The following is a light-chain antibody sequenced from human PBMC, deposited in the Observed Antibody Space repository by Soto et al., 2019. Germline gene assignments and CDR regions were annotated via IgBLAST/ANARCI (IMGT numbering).Light chain of an antibody. CDR1: QNIPRVR. V-gene: IGKV3-20*01. CDR3: QQYGSSPCT. Sequence: EIVLTQSPGTLSLSPGDRATLSCRSSQNIPRVRLAWYHQKPGQAPRLLIFEVSRWVTGVPVRFSGSESGTDFTLTISCLEPEDFAVYYCQQYGSSPCTFGPVTKVDI. J-gene: IGKJ3*01. CDR2: EVS.